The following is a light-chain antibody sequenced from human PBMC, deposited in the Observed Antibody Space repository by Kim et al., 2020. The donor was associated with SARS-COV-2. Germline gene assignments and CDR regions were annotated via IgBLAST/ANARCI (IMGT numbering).Light chain of an antibody. Sequence: QTATLTCTGNSNHVGHLGAAWLQHHQRHPPTLLSSRTNTQPSAISSRFSASISGDTASLTITGLLPDDDADYYCSAWDISLIAWVFGGGTQLSVL. J-gene: IGLJ3*02. V-gene: IGLV10-54*04. CDR1: SNHVGHLG. CDR3: SAWDISLIAWV. CDR2: RTN.